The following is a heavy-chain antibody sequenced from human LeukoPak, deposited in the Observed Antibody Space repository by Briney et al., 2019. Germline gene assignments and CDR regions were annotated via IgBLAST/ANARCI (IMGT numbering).Heavy chain of an antibody. J-gene: IGHJ4*02. CDR3: AKQWLVGI. D-gene: IGHD6-19*01. V-gene: IGHV3-23*01. CDR2: LSETGETT. CDR1: GFSSRDHA. Sequence: GGSLRLSCAASGFSSRDHAMNWVRQAPGQGLEWVSSLSETGETTDYADSVKGRFTISRDNSNNILYLQMNSLRADDTAVYYYAKQWLVGIWGQGTLVTVSS.